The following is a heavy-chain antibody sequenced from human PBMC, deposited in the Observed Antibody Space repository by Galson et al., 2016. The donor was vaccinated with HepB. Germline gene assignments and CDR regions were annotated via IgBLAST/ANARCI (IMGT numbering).Heavy chain of an antibody. J-gene: IGHJ4*02. V-gene: IGHV3-30*18. CDR1: GFTFRSYG. CDR2: ISYDGTNK. D-gene: IGHD6-19*01. Sequence: SLRLSCAGSGFTFRSYGIHWVRQAPGKGLEWVAVISYDGTNKYYADSLKGRFTISRDNSKNTLYLQMNSLRAEDTAVYYCAKDGILYSRVWWGGDYWGQGTLVTVSS. CDR3: AKDGILYSRVWWGGDY.